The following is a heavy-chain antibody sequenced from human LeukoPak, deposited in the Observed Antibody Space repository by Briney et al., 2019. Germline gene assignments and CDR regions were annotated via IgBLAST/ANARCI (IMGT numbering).Heavy chain of an antibody. CDR2: IYTSRRT. Sequence: SETLSHTCTVSGGSISSGSYYCSWTRQPAGKGLGWNRCIYTSRRTNYNPSLQSRVTISVDTSKNQFSLKLSSVTAADTAVYYCASSAQLLVNYMDVWGKGTTVTISS. J-gene: IGHJ6*03. CDR3: ASSAQLLVNYMDV. CDR1: GGSISSGSYY. D-gene: IGHD6-13*01. V-gene: IGHV4-61*10.